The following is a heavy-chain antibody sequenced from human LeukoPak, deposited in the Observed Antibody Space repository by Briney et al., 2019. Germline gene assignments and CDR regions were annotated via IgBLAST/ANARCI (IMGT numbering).Heavy chain of an antibody. CDR3: ARGAGTGNYYAY. D-gene: IGHD2-8*02. Sequence: GGSLRLSCAASGFTFSRYTMNWVRQAPGKGLEWVANINPDGSEKYYVDSVRGRFTISRDNAKDSLYLQMNGLRAEDTAVYYCARGAGTGNYYAYWGQGTLVTVSS. CDR2: INPDGSEK. V-gene: IGHV3-7*01. J-gene: IGHJ4*02. CDR1: GFTFSRYT.